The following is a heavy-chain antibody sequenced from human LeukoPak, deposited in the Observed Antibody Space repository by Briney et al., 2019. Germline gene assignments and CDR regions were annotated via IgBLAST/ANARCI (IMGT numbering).Heavy chain of an antibody. CDR2: IRSKTYSGTT. CDR1: GFTFGDHG. J-gene: IGHJ4*02. V-gene: IGHV3-49*03. CDR3: LRAYSSNWLLDY. D-gene: IGHD6-13*01. Sequence: GGSLRLSCTGSGFTFGDHGMSWFRQAPGKGLEWVGLIRSKTYSGTTEYAASVKGRFTISRDDSNSIAYLHMNSLKTEDTAVYYCLRAYSSNWLLDYWGQGTLVTVSS.